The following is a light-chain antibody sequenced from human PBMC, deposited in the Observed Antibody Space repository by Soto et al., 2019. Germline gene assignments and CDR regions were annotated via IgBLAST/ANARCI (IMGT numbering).Light chain of an antibody. CDR3: QQYNNWPPPLT. CDR2: GAS. J-gene: IGKJ4*01. V-gene: IGKV3-15*01. Sequence: EIVMTQSPATLSVSPGERATPSCRASQSVSSNLAWYQQKPGQAPRPLIYGASTRATGIPARFSGSGSGTEFTLTISSLQSEDFAVYYCQQYNNWPPPLTFGGGTKVEIK. CDR1: QSVSSN.